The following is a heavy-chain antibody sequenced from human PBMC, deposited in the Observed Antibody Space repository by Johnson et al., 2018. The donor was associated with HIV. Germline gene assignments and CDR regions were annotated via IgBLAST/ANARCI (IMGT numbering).Heavy chain of an antibody. D-gene: IGHD6-19*01. CDR1: GFTFSDSY. Sequence: QVQLVESGGALIQPGGSLRLSCGASGFTFSDSYMNWIRQAPGKGLEWVSYISSSDSAIWYADSVKGRFTISRDNSKNTLYLQMNSLRAEDTAVYYCARGRAVSNWVDIWGQGTMVTVSS. CDR2: ISSSDSAI. V-gene: IGHV3-11*04. CDR3: ARGRAVSNWVDI. J-gene: IGHJ3*02.